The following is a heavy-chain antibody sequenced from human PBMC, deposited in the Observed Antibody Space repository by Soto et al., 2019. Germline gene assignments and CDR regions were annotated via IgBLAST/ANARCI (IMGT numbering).Heavy chain of an antibody. CDR2: ISAYNGNT. CDR3: AREYIAVAGTEVRYFDY. V-gene: IGHV1-18*01. Sequence: ASVKVSCKASGYTFTSYGISWVRQAPGQGLEWMGWISAYNGNTNYAQKLQGRVTMTTDTSTSTAYMELRSLRSDDTAVYYCAREYIAVAGTEVRYFDYWGQGTMVTVSS. D-gene: IGHD6-19*01. J-gene: IGHJ4*02. CDR1: GYTFTSYG.